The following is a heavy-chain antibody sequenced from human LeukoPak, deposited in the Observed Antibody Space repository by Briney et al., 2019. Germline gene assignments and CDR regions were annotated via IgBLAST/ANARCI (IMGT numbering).Heavy chain of an antibody. V-gene: IGHV3-23*01. CDR3: AKAPGGAAGNRVFDH. CDR2: IGASADGI. CDR1: AFTVISHA. Sequence: GGYLRGYCAASAFTVISHAMSRHRPGPGQGREWGSAIGASADGIYYTDSGKGRFTMSRDNSKDTLYLQMNSLRADDTAVYYCAKAPGGAAGNRVFDHWGQGALVTVSS. D-gene: IGHD6-13*01. J-gene: IGHJ4*02.